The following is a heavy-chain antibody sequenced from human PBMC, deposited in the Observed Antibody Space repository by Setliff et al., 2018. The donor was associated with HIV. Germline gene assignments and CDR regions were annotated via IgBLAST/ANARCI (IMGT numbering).Heavy chain of an antibody. V-gene: IGHV4-59*11. CDR3: ARTQTELLLWYYFDY. CDR2: IYNSGST. CDR1: GGSISSHH. J-gene: IGHJ4*02. Sequence: SETLSLTCSVSGGSISSHHWSWIRQPPGKGLEWIGSIYNSGSTNYNPSLTSRVTISVDTSKHQFSLKLSSVTAADTAVYYCARTQTELLLWYYFDYWGQGTLVTVSS. D-gene: IGHD2-15*01.